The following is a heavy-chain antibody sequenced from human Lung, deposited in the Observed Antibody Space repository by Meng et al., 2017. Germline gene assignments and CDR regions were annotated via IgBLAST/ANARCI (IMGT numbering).Heavy chain of an antibody. J-gene: IGHJ4*02. CDR3: ARGPTTMAHDFDY. V-gene: IGHV4-34*01. CDR2: INHSGST. CDR1: GGSFSDYY. Sequence: VHLQHWGEALLKLSETLSLTCVVSGGSFSDYYWSWIRQPPGKGLEWIGEINHSGSTNYNPSLESRATISVDTSQNNLSLKLSSVTAADSAVYYCARGPTTMAHDFDYWGQGTLVTISS. D-gene: IGHD4-11*01.